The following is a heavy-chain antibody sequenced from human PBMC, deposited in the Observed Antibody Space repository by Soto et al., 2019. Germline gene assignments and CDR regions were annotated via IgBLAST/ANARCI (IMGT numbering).Heavy chain of an antibody. CDR1: GFTFSGSA. CDR2: IRSKANSYAT. V-gene: IGHV3-73*01. J-gene: IGHJ6*02. Sequence: GGSLRLSCAASGFTFSGSAMHWVRQASGKGLEWVGRIRSKANSYATAYAASVKGRFTISRDDSKNTAYLQMNSLKTEDTAVYYCTSTVVVPAAMEADYYYYGMDVWGQGTTVTVSS. D-gene: IGHD2-2*01. CDR3: TSTVVVPAAMEADYYYYGMDV.